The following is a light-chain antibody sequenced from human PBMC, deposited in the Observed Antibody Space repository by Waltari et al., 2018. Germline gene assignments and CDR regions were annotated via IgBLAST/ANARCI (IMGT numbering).Light chain of an antibody. CDR1: SSDVGFYDF. Sequence: QSALTQPASVSGSPGQSITISCTGTSSDVGFYDFVSWFQQRPGKAPKVMIYKVNNRPSGVSNRFSGSQSANTASLTISGLQAEDEADYYCSSYTRRSYWVFGGGTQLTVL. CDR3: SSYTRRSYWV. J-gene: IGLJ3*02. V-gene: IGLV2-14*01. CDR2: KVN.